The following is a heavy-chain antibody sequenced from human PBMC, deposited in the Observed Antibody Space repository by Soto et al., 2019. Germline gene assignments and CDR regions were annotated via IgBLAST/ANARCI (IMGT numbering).Heavy chain of an antibody. J-gene: IGHJ5*02. CDR2: IYYSGST. CDR1: GGSISSRGYY. Sequence: QLQLQESGPGLVKPSETLSLTCTVSGGSISSRGYYWGWIRQPPGKGLEWIGTIYYSGSTYYNPSXKSRVTISVDTSKHQFSLNLSSVTAADTAVYYCATSNWFDPWGQGTLVTVSS. CDR3: ATSNWFDP. V-gene: IGHV4-39*01.